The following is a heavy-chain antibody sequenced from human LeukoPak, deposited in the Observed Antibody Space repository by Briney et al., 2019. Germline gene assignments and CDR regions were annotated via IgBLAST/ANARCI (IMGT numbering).Heavy chain of an antibody. D-gene: IGHD6-13*01. J-gene: IGHJ4*02. CDR2: ISAYNGNT. CDR1: GYTFTSFG. Sequence: ASVKVSCKASGYTFTSFGISWVRQAPGQGLEWMGWISAYNGNTNYAQKLQGRVTMTTDTSTSTAYMELRSLRADETAVYYCARDLGTDQQLIFFDYWGQGTLVTVSS. V-gene: IGHV1-18*04. CDR3: ARDLGTDQQLIFFDY.